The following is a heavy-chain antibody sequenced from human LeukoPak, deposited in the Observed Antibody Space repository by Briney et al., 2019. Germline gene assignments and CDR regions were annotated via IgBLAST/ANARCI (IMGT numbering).Heavy chain of an antibody. J-gene: IGHJ3*02. CDR3: ASFFWSGYSYAFDI. CDR1: GGSISSYY. D-gene: IGHD3-3*01. CDR2: IYNNGRT. V-gene: IGHV4-59*12. Sequence: SETLSLTCTVSGGSISSYYWSWIRQPPRKGLERIGYIYNNGRTNNNPTLKSRVTISVDTSKTQFSLKLSSVTAADTAVYYCASFFWSGYSYAFDIWGQGTMVTVSS.